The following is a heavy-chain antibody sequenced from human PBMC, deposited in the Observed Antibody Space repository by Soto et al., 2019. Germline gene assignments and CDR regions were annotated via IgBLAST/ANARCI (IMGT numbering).Heavy chain of an antibody. D-gene: IGHD2-15*01. J-gene: IGHJ5*02. Sequence: PGGSLRLSCAASGFTFSSYAMSWVRQAPGKGLEWVSAISGSGSSTYYADSVKGRFTISRDNSKNSLYLQMNSLRAEDTAVYYCARDVRRGSCHTWGQGTLVTVSS. V-gene: IGHV3-23*01. CDR3: ARDVRRGSCHT. CDR2: ISGSGSST. CDR1: GFTFSSYA.